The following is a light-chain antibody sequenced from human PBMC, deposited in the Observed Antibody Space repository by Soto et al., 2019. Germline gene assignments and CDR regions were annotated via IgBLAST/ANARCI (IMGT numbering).Light chain of an antibody. V-gene: IGKV1-33*01. CDR1: QDIGHY. CDR3: QQYERFYT. J-gene: IGKJ2*01. CDR2: DVS. Sequence: DIQMTQSPSSLSASVGDRVTITCQASQDIGHYLNWYQQKAGKAPKLLIYDVSNLETGVPSRFSGGGSGTSFTCTSSSLQPEDVATYFCQQYERFYTFGQGTNLEI.